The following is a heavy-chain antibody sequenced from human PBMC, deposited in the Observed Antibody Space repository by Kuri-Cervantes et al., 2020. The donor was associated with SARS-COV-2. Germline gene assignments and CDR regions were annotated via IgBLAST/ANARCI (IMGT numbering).Heavy chain of an antibody. CDR2: IYPGDSDT. CDR3: ARPSDYCSSTSCLDY. V-gene: IGHV5-51*01. J-gene: IGHJ4*02. Sequence: GGSLRLSCKGSGYSFTSYWIGWVRQMPGKGLEWMGIIYPGDSDTRYSPSFQGQVTTSADKSISTAYLQWSSLKASDTAMYYCARPSDYCSSTSCLDYWGQGTLVTVSS. CDR1: GYSFTSYW. D-gene: IGHD2-2*01.